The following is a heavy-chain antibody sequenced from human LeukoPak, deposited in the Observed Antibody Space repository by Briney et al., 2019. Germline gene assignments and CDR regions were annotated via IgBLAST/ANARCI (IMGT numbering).Heavy chain of an antibody. CDR2: IYHSGST. Sequence: SETLSLTCAVSGYSISSGYYWGWIRQPPGKGLEWIGSIYHSGSTYYNPSLKSRVTISVDTSKNQFSLKLSSVTAADTAVYYCARGILSDDAFDIWGQGTMVTVSS. J-gene: IGHJ3*02. V-gene: IGHV4-38-2*01. CDR1: GYSISSGYY. CDR3: ARGILSDDAFDI.